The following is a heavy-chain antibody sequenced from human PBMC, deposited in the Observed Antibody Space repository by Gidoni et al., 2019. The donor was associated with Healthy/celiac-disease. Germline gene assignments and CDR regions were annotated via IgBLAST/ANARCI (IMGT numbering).Heavy chain of an antibody. CDR3: AREHESSGYINHFDY. D-gene: IGHD3-22*01. V-gene: IGHV3-21*01. CDR1: GSTSSSYS. Sequence: EVQLVEYGGGLVKPGGSLRLLCAASGSTSSSYSMKWVRQAPGEGLAWVSSISSSSSYIYYADSVKGRFTISRDNAKNSLYLQMNSLRAEDTAVYYCAREHESSGYINHFDYWGQGTLVTVSS. J-gene: IGHJ4*02. CDR2: ISSSSSYI.